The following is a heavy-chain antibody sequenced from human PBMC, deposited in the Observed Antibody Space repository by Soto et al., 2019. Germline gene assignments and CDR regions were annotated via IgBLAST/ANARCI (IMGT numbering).Heavy chain of an antibody. D-gene: IGHD3-3*01. Sequence: QVQLVQSGAELKKPGASVKVSCQASGYTFSNFGISWVRRAPGQGLEWMGWINCHNGNKNYAKKFQGRVTMTTDTFTDTAYMELRTLRSDDTAVYYCARDDEFWSGYLLHWGQGTLVTVSS. CDR1: GYTFSNFG. CDR2: INCHNGNK. J-gene: IGHJ4*02. CDR3: ARDDEFWSGYLLH. V-gene: IGHV1-18*01.